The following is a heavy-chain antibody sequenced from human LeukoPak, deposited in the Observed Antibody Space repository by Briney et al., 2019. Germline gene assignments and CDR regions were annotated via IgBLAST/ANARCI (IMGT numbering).Heavy chain of an antibody. CDR3: ARTYDSSGYYYGDHYYMDV. CDR1: GGSFSGYY. Sequence: PSETLSLTCAVYGGSFSGYYWSWIRQPPGKGLEWIGEINHSGSTNYNPSLKSRVTISVDTSKNQFSLKLSSVTAADTAVYYCARTYDSSGYYYGDHYYMDVWGKGTTVTVSS. J-gene: IGHJ6*03. V-gene: IGHV4-34*01. D-gene: IGHD3-22*01. CDR2: INHSGST.